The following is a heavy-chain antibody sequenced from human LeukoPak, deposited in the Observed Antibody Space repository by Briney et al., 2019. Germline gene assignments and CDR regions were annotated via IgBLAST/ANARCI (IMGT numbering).Heavy chain of an antibody. CDR1: GFTFSSYS. CDR3: PWYSSSWLDGMDV. Sequence: GSLGLSCAASGFTFSSYSMNWVRQPPGKGLEWIGEINHSGSTNYNPSLKSRVTISVDTSKNQFSLKLSSVTAADTAVYYCPWYSSSWLDGMDVWGQGTTVTVSS. D-gene: IGHD6-13*01. V-gene: IGHV4-34*08. J-gene: IGHJ6*02. CDR2: INHSGST.